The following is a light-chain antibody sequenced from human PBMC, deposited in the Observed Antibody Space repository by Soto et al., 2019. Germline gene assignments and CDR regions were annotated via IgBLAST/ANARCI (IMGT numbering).Light chain of an antibody. Sequence: EIVLTQSPATLYLSPGERATLSCGARQSVSSSYLAWYQHKPGLAPSLLMYDASSRATGIPYRFSGSGSGTDFTLTISIREPEDFAVYYFRQYGSPPYTFGQGTKLEIK. V-gene: IGKV3D-20*01. CDR3: RQYGSPPYT. J-gene: IGKJ2*01. CDR2: DAS. CDR1: QSVSSSY.